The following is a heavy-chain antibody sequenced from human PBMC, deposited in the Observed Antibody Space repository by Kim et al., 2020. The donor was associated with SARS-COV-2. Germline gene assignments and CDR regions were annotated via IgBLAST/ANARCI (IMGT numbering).Heavy chain of an antibody. J-gene: IGHJ5*02. CDR2: GGAT. Sequence: GGATDYAAPVKGRFTVSRDDSKNTVYLQMNSLKMEDTAVYYGTTQGANDPWGQGTLVTVSS. D-gene: IGHD1-26*01. V-gene: IGHV3-15*01. CDR3: TTQGANDP.